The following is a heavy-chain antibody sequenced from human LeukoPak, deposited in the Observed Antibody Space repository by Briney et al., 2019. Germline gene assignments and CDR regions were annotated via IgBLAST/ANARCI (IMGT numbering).Heavy chain of an antibody. CDR3: ARLAATVTTLDAFDI. D-gene: IGHD4-17*01. CDR2: IYPGDSDI. J-gene: IGHJ3*02. V-gene: IGHV5-51*01. CDR1: GYSFTSYW. Sequence: GESLKISCKGSGYSFTSYWIGWVRQTPGKGLEWMGIIYPGDSDIRYSPSFQGQVTISADKSISTAYLQWSSLRASDTAMYYCARLAATVTTLDAFDIWGQGTMVTVSS.